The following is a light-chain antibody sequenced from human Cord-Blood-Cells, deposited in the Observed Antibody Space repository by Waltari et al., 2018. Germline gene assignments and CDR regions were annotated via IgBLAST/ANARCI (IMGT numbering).Light chain of an antibody. Sequence: EIVLTQSPATLSLSPGDRATLSCGASQRVSSSYLAWYQQKPGLAPRLLIYDASSRATGIPDRFSGSGSGTDFTLTISRLEPEDFAVYYCQQYGSSPLTFGPGTKVDIK. CDR1: QRVSSSY. CDR3: QQYGSSPLT. J-gene: IGKJ3*01. CDR2: DAS. V-gene: IGKV3D-20*01.